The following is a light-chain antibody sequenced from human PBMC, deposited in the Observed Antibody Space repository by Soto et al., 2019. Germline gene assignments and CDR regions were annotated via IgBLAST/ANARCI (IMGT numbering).Light chain of an antibody. CDR2: GAS. J-gene: IGKJ2*01. V-gene: IGKV3-15*01. CDR3: QQYNNWPYT. CDR1: QSVSSN. Sequence: EILMTQSPGTLSVSPGERATLSCRASQSVSSNLAWYQLKPGQAPRLLIYGASTRATDIPARFSGSGSGTDFTLTISSLQSEDSAVYSCQQYNNWPYTFGLGTKLEIK.